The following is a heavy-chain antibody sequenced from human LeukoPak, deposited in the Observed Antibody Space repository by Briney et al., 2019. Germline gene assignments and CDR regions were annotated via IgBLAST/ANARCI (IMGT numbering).Heavy chain of an antibody. D-gene: IGHD6-19*01. J-gene: IGHJ4*02. CDR2: ISYDGSNK. CDR3: AKDSRFGIAVAGTADYFDY. CDR1: GFTFSSYG. Sequence: PGGSLRLSCAASGFTFSSYGMHWVRQAPGKGLEWVAVISYDGSNKYYADSVKGRFTISRDNSKNTLYLQMNSLRAEDTAVYYCAKDSRFGIAVAGTADYFDYWGQGTLVTVSS. V-gene: IGHV3-30*18.